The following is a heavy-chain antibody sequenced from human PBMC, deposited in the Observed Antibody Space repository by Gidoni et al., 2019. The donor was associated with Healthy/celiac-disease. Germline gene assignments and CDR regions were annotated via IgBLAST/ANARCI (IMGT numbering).Heavy chain of an antibody. J-gene: IGHJ6*02. Sequence: EVQLVESGGGLVKPGGSLRLSCAASGFTFSSYSMNWVRQAPGKGLEWVSSISSSSSYIYYADSVKGRFTISRDNAKNSLYLQMNSLRAEDTAVYYCARDGWSYCSGGSCYLSYYYYGMDVWGQGTTVTVSS. V-gene: IGHV3-21*01. CDR3: ARDGWSYCSGGSCYLSYYYYGMDV. CDR1: GFTFSSYS. CDR2: ISSSSSYI. D-gene: IGHD2-15*01.